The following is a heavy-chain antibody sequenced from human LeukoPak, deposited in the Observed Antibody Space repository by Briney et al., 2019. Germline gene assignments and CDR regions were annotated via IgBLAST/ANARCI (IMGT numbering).Heavy chain of an antibody. D-gene: IGHD3-10*01. V-gene: IGHV3-30*18. J-gene: IGHJ4*02. CDR1: GFTSSSYG. CDR3: AKRASGSGTSLYYFDY. Sequence: GGSLRLSCAASGFTSSSYGMHWVRQAPGKGLEWVAVISYDGSNKYHADSVKGRFTISRDNSKNTLYLQMNSLRAEDTAVYYCAKRASGSGTSLYYFDYWGQGTLVTVSS. CDR2: ISYDGSNK.